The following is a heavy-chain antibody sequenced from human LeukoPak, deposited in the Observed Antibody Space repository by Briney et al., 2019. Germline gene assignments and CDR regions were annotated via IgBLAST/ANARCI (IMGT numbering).Heavy chain of an antibody. CDR3: ARGKDYGDYAFDY. CDR2: IYYSGST. J-gene: IGHJ4*02. Sequence: TSETLSLTCTVSGGSISSYYWSWIRQPPGKGLEWIGYIYYSGSTNYNPSLKSRVTISVDTSKNQFSLKLSSVTAADTAVYYCARGKDYGDYAFDYWGQGTLVTVSS. D-gene: IGHD4-17*01. CDR1: GGSISSYY. V-gene: IGHV4-59*12.